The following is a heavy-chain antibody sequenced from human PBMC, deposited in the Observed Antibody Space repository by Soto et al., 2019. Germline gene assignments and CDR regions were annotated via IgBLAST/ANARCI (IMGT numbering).Heavy chain of an antibody. CDR3: ARDKKPFNWSPSILKSYYYGMDV. J-gene: IGHJ6*02. D-gene: IGHD1-1*01. CDR2: ISNDGSNK. CDR1: GFTFRTFA. Sequence: SGGSLRLSCAASGFTFRTFAMHWVRQAPGKGLEWVAVISNDGSNKYFLDSVKGRFTVSRDNSNNTLYLQMDSLRAEDTAVYYCARDKKPFNWSPSILKSYYYGMDVWGQGTTVTVSS. V-gene: IGHV3-30-3*01.